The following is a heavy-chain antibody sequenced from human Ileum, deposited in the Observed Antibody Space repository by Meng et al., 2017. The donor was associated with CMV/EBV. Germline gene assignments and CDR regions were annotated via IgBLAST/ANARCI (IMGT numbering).Heavy chain of an antibody. V-gene: IGHV3-30*02. CDR1: GFIFSHHA. Sequence: GGSLRLSCAASGFIFSHHAMYWVRQGPGKGLECVASIRFNGDSKFYMDSVKGRFAISRDNSKNTVFLQMSSLRDEDTGVYYCAKGVIITSAYDYGMDVWGQGTTVTVSS. CDR2: IRFNGDSK. J-gene: IGHJ6*02. CDR3: AKGVIITSAYDYGMDV. D-gene: IGHD3-10*01.